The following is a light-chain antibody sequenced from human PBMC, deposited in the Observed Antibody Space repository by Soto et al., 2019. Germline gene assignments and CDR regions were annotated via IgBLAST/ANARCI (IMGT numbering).Light chain of an antibody. CDR1: SSDVGGYKY. CDR3: KSYTVTNTYV. V-gene: IGLV2-14*01. Sequence: QAVVTQPASVSGSPGQSITISCTGSSSDVGGYKYVSWYQVHPGKAPKLIIHEVGNRPSGVSNRFSGSKSGNTASLTISRLQAEDEADYYCKSYTVTNTYVFGTGTKLTVL. J-gene: IGLJ1*01. CDR2: EVG.